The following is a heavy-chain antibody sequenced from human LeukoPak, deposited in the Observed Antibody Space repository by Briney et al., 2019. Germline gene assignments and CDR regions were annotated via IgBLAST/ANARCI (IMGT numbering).Heavy chain of an antibody. CDR3: ARFRAELSSSIYGLHI. J-gene: IGHJ3*02. D-gene: IGHD3-3*01. Sequence: GASVKVSCKASGIFNGYYIHWVRQAPGQGLEWMGWISPDSGGASYAQKFQSRLTMTRAMAVRTVYMELSRLTSDDTAIYYCARFRAELSSSIYGLHIWGQGTMVSVSS. CDR2: ISPDSGGA. V-gene: IGHV1-2*02. CDR1: GIFNGYY.